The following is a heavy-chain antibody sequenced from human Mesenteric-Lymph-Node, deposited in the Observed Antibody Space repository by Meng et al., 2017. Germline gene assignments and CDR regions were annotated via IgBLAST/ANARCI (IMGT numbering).Heavy chain of an antibody. D-gene: IGHD6-19*01. Sequence: PQGSGPGLVKPSETLSLTCAVSGGSISSVYWWTWVRQSPGKGLEWIGEIYHSGGTNYNPSLRGRVTISLDKSKNQFSLTLRSVTAADTAVYYCARDPYATGWAGWGQGTLVTVSS. CDR2: IYHSGGT. V-gene: IGHV4-4*02. CDR3: ARDPYATGWAG. J-gene: IGHJ4*02. CDR1: GGSISSVYW.